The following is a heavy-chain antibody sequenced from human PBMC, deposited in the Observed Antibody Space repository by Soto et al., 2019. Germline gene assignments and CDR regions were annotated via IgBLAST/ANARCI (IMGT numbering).Heavy chain of an antibody. V-gene: IGHV1-3*01. Sequence: QVQLVQSGAEVKKPGASVKVSCKASGYTFTSYAMHWVRQAPGQRLEWMGWINARNGNTKYSQKFQGRVTITRDTSASTAYMELSSLRSEDTAVYYCARGGRRFLEWEPFDYWGQGTLVTVSS. CDR3: ARGGRRFLEWEPFDY. J-gene: IGHJ4*02. D-gene: IGHD3-3*01. CDR2: INARNGNT. CDR1: GYTFTSYA.